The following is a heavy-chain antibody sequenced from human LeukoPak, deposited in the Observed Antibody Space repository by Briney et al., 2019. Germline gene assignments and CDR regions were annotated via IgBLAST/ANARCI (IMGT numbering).Heavy chain of an antibody. Sequence: PGGSLRLSCAASGFAFKSYSMNWVRQAPGKGLEWVSVIYSGGSTYYADSVKGRFTISRDNSKNTLYLQMNSLRAEDTAVYYCASGSGSYRTPYYYMDVWGTGTTVTVSS. CDR2: IYSGGST. J-gene: IGHJ6*03. CDR1: GFAFKSYS. V-gene: IGHV3-53*01. D-gene: IGHD3-10*01. CDR3: ASGSGSYRTPYYYMDV.